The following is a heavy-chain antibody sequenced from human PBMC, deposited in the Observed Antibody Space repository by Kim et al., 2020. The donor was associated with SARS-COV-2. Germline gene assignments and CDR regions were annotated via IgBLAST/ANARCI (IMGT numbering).Heavy chain of an antibody. D-gene: IGHD3-16*01. Sequence: SETLSLTCTVSGGTIATSAHYWNWIRQSPKKGLEWIASIHIGGITYSDESLRSRATISVDGSKNLFLLKFRFVTAADTAFYYCASLPEWLIDDLYGLDV. CDR1: GGTIATSAHY. V-gene: IGHV4-39*01. J-gene: IGHJ6*01. CDR3: ASLPEWLIDDLYGLDV. CDR2: IHIGGIT.